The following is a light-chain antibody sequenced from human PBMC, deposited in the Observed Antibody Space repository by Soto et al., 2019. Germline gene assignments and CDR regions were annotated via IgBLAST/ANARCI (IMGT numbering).Light chain of an antibody. J-gene: IGLJ1*01. Sequence: QSVLTQPPSVSGSPGQSVTISCTGTSSDVGSYNRVSWYQQLPGTAPKLLIYSNNQRPSGVPDRFSGSKSGTSASLAISGLQSEDEADYYCAAWDDSLNGYVFGTGTKVTVL. V-gene: IGLV1-44*01. CDR1: SSDVGSYNR. CDR2: SNN. CDR3: AAWDDSLNGYV.